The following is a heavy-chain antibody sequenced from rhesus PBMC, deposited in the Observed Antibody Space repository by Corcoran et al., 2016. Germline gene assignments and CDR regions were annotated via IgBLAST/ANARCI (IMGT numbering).Heavy chain of an antibody. D-gene: IGHD1-1-1*01. Sequence: QLQLQESGPGLVKPSETLSLTCAVSGGSISSNYWSWIRQPPGKGLEWIGRISGSGRSTDYNPSLKNRVTISKDTSKNQFSLKLSSVTAADTAVYYCARDSPRMAGVFEFWGQGALVTVSS. V-gene: IGHV4-173*01. CDR2: ISGSGRST. CDR1: GGSISSNY. CDR3: ARDSPRMAGVFEF. J-gene: IGHJ1*01.